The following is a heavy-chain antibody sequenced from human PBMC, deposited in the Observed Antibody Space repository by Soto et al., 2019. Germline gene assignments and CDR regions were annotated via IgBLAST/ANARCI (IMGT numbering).Heavy chain of an antibody. D-gene: IGHD5-12*01. Sequence: QVQLVESGGGLVKPGGSLRLSCAASGFTFSDYYMSWIRQAPGKGLEWVSYISSSSSYTNYADSVKGRFTISRDNAKNSLYLQMNSLRAEDTAVYYCARGGPDGYNNPFDLWGRGTLVTVSS. CDR1: GFTFSDYY. J-gene: IGHJ2*01. V-gene: IGHV3-11*06. CDR3: ARGGPDGYNNPFDL. CDR2: ISSSSSYT.